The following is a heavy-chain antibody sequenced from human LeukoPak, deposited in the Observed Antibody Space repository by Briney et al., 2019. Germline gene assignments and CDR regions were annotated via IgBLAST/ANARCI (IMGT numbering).Heavy chain of an antibody. CDR2: IYHTGST. D-gene: IGHD1-26*01. Sequence: SETLSLTCAIYGASFSDYYWSWVRQSPSKGLEWIGEIYHTGSTNYNPSLKSRVTISMDTSKNHFVLNLTSVTAADTAVYCCVRVGRPRRTPFDPWGQGTLVTVSS. CDR1: GASFSDYY. J-gene: IGHJ5*02. CDR3: VRVGRPRRTPFDP. V-gene: IGHV4-34*01.